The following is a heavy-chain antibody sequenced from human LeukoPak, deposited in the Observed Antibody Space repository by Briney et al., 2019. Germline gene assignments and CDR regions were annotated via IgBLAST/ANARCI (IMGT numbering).Heavy chain of an antibody. CDR2: ISSSGSTI. V-gene: IGHV3-48*03. J-gene: IGHJ4*02. D-gene: IGHD3-10*01. CDR1: GFTFSSYE. Sequence: GGSLRLSCAASGFTFSSYEMNWVRQAPGKGLEWVSYISSSGSTIYYADSVKGRFTISRDNAKNSLYLQMNSLRAEDTAVYCCARDIYYGSGNFDYWGQGTLVTVSS. CDR3: ARDIYYGSGNFDY.